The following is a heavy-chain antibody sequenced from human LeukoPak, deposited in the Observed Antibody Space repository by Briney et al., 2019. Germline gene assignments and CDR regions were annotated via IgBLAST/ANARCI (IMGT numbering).Heavy chain of an antibody. CDR3: ATDLSGSYAFDI. CDR1: GYTFTELS. D-gene: IGHD3-10*01. Sequence: ASVKVSCKVSGYTFTELSMHWVRQAPGKGLEWMGGFDPEDGETIYAQKFQGRVTMTEDTSTDTAYMELSSLRSEDTAVYYCATDLSGSYAFDIWGQGTMVTVSS. CDR2: FDPEDGET. J-gene: IGHJ3*02. V-gene: IGHV1-24*01.